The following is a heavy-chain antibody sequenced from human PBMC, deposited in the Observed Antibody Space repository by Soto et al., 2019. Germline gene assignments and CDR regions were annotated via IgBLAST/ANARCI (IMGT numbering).Heavy chain of an antibody. CDR3: ARDRERFDP. J-gene: IGHJ5*02. Sequence: PSETLSLTCTVSGDSISSYYWSWIRQTPGKGLEWIGYIYFSGSTNYNPSLKSRVTISVDTSKNQFSLKLSSVTAADTAVYYCARDRERFDPWGQGNLVTVSS. D-gene: IGHD3-10*01. V-gene: IGHV4-59*01. CDR2: IYFSGST. CDR1: GDSISSYY.